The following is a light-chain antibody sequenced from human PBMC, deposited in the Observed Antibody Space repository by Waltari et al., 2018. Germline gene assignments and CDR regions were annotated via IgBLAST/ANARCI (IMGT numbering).Light chain of an antibody. CDR2: DAA. V-gene: IGKV3-15*01. Sequence: EIVMTQSPATLSVSPGERATLSYRASQSVSSNLAWYQQKPGQAPRILIYDAATRSTGIPARFSCSGSGTDFTITISSLQSEDFAVYYCQQYNNWPPKTFGQGTKVEIK. CDR3: QQYNNWPPKT. J-gene: IGKJ1*01. CDR1: QSVSSN.